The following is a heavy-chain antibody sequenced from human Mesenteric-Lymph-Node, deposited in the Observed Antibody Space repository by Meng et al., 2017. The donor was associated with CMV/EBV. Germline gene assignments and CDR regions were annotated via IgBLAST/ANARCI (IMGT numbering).Heavy chain of an antibody. Sequence: GESLKISCAASGFTFDDYGMSWVRQAPGKGLEWVSVISNSGGSTYNADSVKGRFTISRDNSKNTLHLQMNSLGVEDTAVYYCARKSGAALVTPFDYWGQGMVVTVSS. CDR2: ISNSGGST. V-gene: IGHV3-23*01. J-gene: IGHJ4*02. D-gene: IGHD5-18*01. CDR1: GFTFDDYG. CDR3: ARKSGAALVTPFDY.